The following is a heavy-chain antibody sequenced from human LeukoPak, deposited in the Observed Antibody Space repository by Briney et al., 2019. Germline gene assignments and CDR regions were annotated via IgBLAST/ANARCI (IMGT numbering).Heavy chain of an antibody. V-gene: IGHV3-7*01. CDR3: ARDPSSGWFNY. D-gene: IGHD6-19*01. CDR2: IKQDGSEK. J-gene: IGHJ4*02. CDR1: GGSFSGYY. Sequence: PSETLSLTCAVYGGSFSGYYWSWVRQAPGKGLEWVANIKQDGSEKYYVDSVKGRFTISRDNAKNSLYLQMNSPRAEDTAVYYCARDPSSGWFNYWGQGTLVTVSS.